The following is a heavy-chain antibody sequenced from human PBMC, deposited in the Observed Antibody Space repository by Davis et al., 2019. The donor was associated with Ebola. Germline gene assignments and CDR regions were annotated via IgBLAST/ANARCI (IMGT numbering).Heavy chain of an antibody. Sequence: SETLSLTCTVSGGSISSYYWSWIRQPPGKGLEWIGYIYYSGSTNYNPSLKSRVTISVDTSKNQFSLKLSSVTAADTAVYYCARNFIYYYYGMDVWGQGTTVTVSS. J-gene: IGHJ6*02. CDR2: IYYSGST. V-gene: IGHV4-59*08. CDR1: GGSISSYY. CDR3: ARNFIYYYYGMDV.